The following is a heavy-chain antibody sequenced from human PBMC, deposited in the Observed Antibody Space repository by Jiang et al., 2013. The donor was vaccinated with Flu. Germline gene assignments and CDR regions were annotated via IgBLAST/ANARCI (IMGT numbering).Heavy chain of an antibody. CDR3: AKVAGEKWLQFHLDY. V-gene: IGHV3-23*01. J-gene: IGHJ4*02. Sequence: SCAASGFTFSSYAMSWVRQAPGKGLEWVSAISGSGGSTHYADSVKGRFTISRDNSKNTLYLQMNSLRAEDTAVYYCAKVAGEKWLQFHLDYWGQGTLVTVSS. CDR2: ISGSGGST. D-gene: IGHD5-24*01. CDR1: GFTFSSYA.